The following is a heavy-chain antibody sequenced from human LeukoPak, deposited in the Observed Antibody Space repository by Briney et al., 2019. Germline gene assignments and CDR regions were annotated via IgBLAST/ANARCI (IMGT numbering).Heavy chain of an antibody. CDR3: ARGDLGYCSSTSCYTSWFDP. J-gene: IGHJ5*01. Sequence: SETLSLTCTVSGGSISSSSYYWGWIRQPPGKGLEWIGSIYYSGSTYYNPSLKSRVTISVDTSKNQFSLKLSSVTAADTAVYYCARGDLGYCSSTSCYTSWFDPWGQRTLVTVSS. CDR2: IYYSGST. CDR1: GGSISSSSYY. V-gene: IGHV4-39*07. D-gene: IGHD2-2*02.